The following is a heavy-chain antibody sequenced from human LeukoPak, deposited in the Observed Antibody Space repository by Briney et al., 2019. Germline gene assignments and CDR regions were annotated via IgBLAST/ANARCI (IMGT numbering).Heavy chain of an antibody. CDR3: ARDLARSSINY. J-gene: IGHJ4*02. V-gene: IGHV3-66*01. CDR2: IYSGGST. CDR1: GFTVSSNY. Sequence: GGSLRLSCAASGFTVSSNYMSWVRQAPGKGLEWVSVIYSGGSTYYADSVKGRFTISRDNSKNTLYLQMNSLRAEDTAVYYCARDLARSSINYWGQGTLVTVSS. D-gene: IGHD5-12*01.